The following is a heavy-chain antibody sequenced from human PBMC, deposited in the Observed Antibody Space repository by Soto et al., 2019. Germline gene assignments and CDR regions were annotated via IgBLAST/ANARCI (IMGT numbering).Heavy chain of an antibody. D-gene: IGHD3-22*01. V-gene: IGHV1-46*01. CDR3: ARGSGARTYYYDSSGTVDY. J-gene: IGHJ4*02. CDR1: GYTFTSYY. CDR2: INPSGGST. Sequence: RASVKVSCKASGYTFTSYYMHWVRQAPGQGLEWMGIINPSGGSTSYAQKFQGRVTMTRDTPTSTVYMELSSLRSEDTAVYYCARGSGARTYYYDSSGTVDYWGQGTLVTVFS.